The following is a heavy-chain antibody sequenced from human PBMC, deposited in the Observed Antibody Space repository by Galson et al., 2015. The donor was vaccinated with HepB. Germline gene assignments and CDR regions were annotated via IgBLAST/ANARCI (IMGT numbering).Heavy chain of an antibody. J-gene: IGHJ3*02. D-gene: IGHD1-26*01. CDR3: ASGGGVGATLASAFDI. CDR1: GLTFSSYA. V-gene: IGHV3-23*01. CDR2: ISGSGGST. Sequence: ALRLSCAASGLTFSSYAMSWVRQAPGKGLEWVSAISGSGGSTYYADSGKGRFTISRDNAKNSLYLQMNSLRAEDTAVYYCASGGGVGATLASAFDIWGQGTMVTVSS.